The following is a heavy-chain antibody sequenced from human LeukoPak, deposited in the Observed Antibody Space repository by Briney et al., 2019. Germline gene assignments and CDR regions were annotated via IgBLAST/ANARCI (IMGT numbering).Heavy chain of an antibody. CDR1: GGSISSSSYY. D-gene: IGHD2-15*01. Sequence: SETLSLTCTVSGGSISSSSYYWGWIRQPPGKGLEWIGSIYYSGSTYYNPSLKSRVTISVDTSKNQFSLKLSSVTAADTAVYYCARGVVAATTYYYYYYMDVWGKGTTVTISS. J-gene: IGHJ6*03. CDR2: IYYSGST. CDR3: ARGVVAATTYYYYYYMDV. V-gene: IGHV4-39*01.